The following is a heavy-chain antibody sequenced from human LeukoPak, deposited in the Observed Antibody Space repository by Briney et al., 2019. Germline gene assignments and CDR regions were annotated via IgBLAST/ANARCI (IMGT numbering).Heavy chain of an antibody. CDR1: GFTFSSYA. CDR2: ISGSGGST. CDR3: ARNQRPYNWNDLGGAFDI. D-gene: IGHD1-20*01. J-gene: IGHJ3*02. V-gene: IGHV3-23*01. Sequence: GGSLRLSCAASGFTFSSYAMSWVRQAPGKGLEWVSAISGSGGSTYYADSVKGRFTISRDNSKNTLYLQMNSPRAEDTAVYYCARNQRPYNWNDLGGAFDIWGQGTMVTVSS.